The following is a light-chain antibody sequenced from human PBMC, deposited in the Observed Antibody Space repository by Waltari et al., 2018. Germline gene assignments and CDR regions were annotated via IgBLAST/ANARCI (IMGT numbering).Light chain of an antibody. Sequence: QSALTQPAPVSGSPAQSITTSCTGTSRHVGGYHYVSWSQQHPGKAPNLMIYDVSKRPSGVSNRFSGSKSGNTASLTISGLQAEDEADYYCSSYTSSSTYVFGTGTKVTVL. J-gene: IGLJ1*01. V-gene: IGLV2-14*01. CDR2: DVS. CDR3: SSYTSSSTYV. CDR1: SRHVGGYHY.